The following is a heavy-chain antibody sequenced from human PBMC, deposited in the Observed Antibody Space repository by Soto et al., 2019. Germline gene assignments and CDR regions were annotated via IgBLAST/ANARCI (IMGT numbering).Heavy chain of an antibody. Sequence: ASVKVSCKASGYIFASYYMHWVRQAPGQGLEWMGMIKPSGGSTSYAQQFQGRVSMTRDTSTTTVYMDLSSLRSEDTAVYYCARDFAGYQGMDVWGQGTTVTVSS. J-gene: IGHJ6*02. CDR2: IKPSGGST. CDR1: GYIFASYY. CDR3: ARDFAGYQGMDV. V-gene: IGHV1-46*01. D-gene: IGHD3-3*01.